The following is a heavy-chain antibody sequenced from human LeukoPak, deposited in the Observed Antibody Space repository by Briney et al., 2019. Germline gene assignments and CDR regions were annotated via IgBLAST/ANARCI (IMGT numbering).Heavy chain of an antibody. Sequence: GASVKVSCKASGYTFTSYGISWVRQAPGQGLEWMGGIIPIFGTANYAQEFQGRVTITADESTSTAYMELSSLRSEDTAVYYCARRSTSKVADYYYGMDVWGQGTTVTVSS. D-gene: IGHD2-15*01. J-gene: IGHJ6*02. CDR2: IIPIFGTA. V-gene: IGHV1-69*13. CDR1: GYTFTSYG. CDR3: ARRSTSKVADYYYGMDV.